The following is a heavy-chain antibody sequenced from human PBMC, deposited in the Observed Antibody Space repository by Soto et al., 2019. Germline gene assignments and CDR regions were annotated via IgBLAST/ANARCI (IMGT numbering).Heavy chain of an antibody. D-gene: IGHD6-19*01. CDR1: GYTFPTYG. CDR3: VRVADGFDY. J-gene: IGHJ4*02. V-gene: IGHV1-18*01. Sequence: QVQLVQSGAEVKKPGASVKVSCKAPGYTFPTYGITWVRQAPGQGLEWMGWISAYKGITNYAQKLQGRVTMTTDTSTSTAYMELRSLKSDDTAVYYCVRVADGFDYWGQGTLVTVSS. CDR2: ISAYKGIT.